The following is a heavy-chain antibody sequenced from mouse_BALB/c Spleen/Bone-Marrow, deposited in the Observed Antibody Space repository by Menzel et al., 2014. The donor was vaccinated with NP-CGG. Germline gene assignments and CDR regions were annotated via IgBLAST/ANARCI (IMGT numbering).Heavy chain of an antibody. J-gene: IGHJ4*01. CDR3: VRHYYGYAPYAMDY. D-gene: IGHD1-2*01. Sequence: EVKLMESGGGLVQPKGSLKLSCAASGFTFNTYAMNWVRQAPGKGLEWVARIRSKSHNYATYYADSVKDRFTISRDDSQSMLYLQMNNLQTEDTAMYFCVRHYYGYAPYAMDYWDQGTSVTVSS. CDR1: GFTFNTYA. V-gene: IGHV10-1*02. CDR2: IRSKSHNYAT.